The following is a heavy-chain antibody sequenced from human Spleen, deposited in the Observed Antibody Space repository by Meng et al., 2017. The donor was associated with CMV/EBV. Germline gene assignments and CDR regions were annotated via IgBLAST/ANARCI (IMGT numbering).Heavy chain of an antibody. D-gene: IGHD1-14*01. J-gene: IGHJ4*02. CDR2: NRNKAESYNT. Sequence: AAGFTFNDHYIGWGRRAPGRGLEGVGRNRNKAESYNTEYAATGKVRFTISRDDLKNSLYLQRNSLKSEDAAVYYCARVQRNLYYFDYWGQGALVTVSS. CDR1: GFTFNDHY. V-gene: IGHV3-72*01. CDR3: ARVQRNLYYFDY.